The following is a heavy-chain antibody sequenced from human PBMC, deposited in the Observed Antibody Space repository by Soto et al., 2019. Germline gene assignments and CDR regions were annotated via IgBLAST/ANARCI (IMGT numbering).Heavy chain of an antibody. D-gene: IGHD3-10*01. CDR3: ARVDHLYYYGSGRLNNPFDP. CDR2: INPNSGGT. V-gene: IGHV1-2*04. Sequence: ASVKVSCKASGYTFTGYYMHWVRQAPGQGLEWMGWINPNSGGTNYAQKFQGWVTMTRDTSISTAYMELSRLRSDDTAVYYCARVDHLYYYGSGRLNNPFDPWGQGTLVTVSS. J-gene: IGHJ5*02. CDR1: GYTFTGYY.